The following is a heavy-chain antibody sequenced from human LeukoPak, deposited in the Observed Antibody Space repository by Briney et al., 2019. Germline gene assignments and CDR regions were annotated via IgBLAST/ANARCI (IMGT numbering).Heavy chain of an antibody. CDR3: AREKKRGSYWPIYYYYRDV. Sequence: SETLSLTCTVSGGSIRSYYWSWIREPPGKGLEWIGYIYYSGSTNYNPSLKSRVTISVDTYRNHFSLELSSVTAADTAVYYCAREKKRGSYWPIYYYYRDVWGKGTTVTVSS. V-gene: IGHV4-59*12. CDR2: IYYSGST. J-gene: IGHJ6*03. D-gene: IGHD1-26*01. CDR1: GGSIRSYY.